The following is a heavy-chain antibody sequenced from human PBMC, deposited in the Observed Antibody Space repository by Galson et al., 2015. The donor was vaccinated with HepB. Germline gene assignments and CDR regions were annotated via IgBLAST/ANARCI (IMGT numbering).Heavy chain of an antibody. CDR1: GFTFGSYT. J-gene: IGHJ4*02. CDR3: AKSLTSGWYQYDC. D-gene: IGHD6-19*01. V-gene: IGHV3-23*01. CDR2: VSHHGRDT. Sequence: SLRLSCAASGFTFGSYTMSWIRQTPGRRLEWLASVSHHGRDTYYADSVQGRFTVSRDNSNNTLFLEMKSLRVGDTARYFCAKSLTSGWYQYDCWGQGILVTVSS.